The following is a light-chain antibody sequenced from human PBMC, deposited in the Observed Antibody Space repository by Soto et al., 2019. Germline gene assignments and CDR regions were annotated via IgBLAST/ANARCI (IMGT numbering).Light chain of an antibody. V-gene: IGKV3-20*01. Sequence: EIVLTQSPGTLSLSPGGRATLSCRASQSVRSSYLAWYQQRPGQAPRLLIFGASFRATGIPDRFSGSGSGTDVTLTISRLEPEDFAVYYCQQYGSPFTFGGGTKVEIK. CDR1: QSVRSSY. J-gene: IGKJ4*01. CDR3: QQYGSPFT. CDR2: GAS.